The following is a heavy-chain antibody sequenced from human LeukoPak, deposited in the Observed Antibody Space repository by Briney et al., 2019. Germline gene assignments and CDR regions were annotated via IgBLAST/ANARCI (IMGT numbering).Heavy chain of an antibody. V-gene: IGHV4-4*02. D-gene: IGHD6-19*01. CDR2: IYHSGYT. J-gene: IGHJ3*01. CDR3: GGPPYKRGGYTFDF. CDR1: GGSISSRKW. Sequence: SETLSLTCTVSGGSISSRKWWGWVRPPPGKGLEWIGEIYHSGYTNYNPSFKSRVTISEDQSRNQFSLKLTSVTAADTAIYYRGGPPYKRGGYTFDFLGQGAKVSVSS.